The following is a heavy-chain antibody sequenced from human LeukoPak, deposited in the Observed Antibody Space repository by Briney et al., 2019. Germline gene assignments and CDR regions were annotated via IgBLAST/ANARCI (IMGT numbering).Heavy chain of an antibody. D-gene: IGHD5/OR15-5a*01. CDR3: ARSRSVSNYKGVDV. J-gene: IGHJ6*02. CDR2: ISSSSDYI. CDR1: GFTFSDYS. V-gene: IGHV3-21*01. Sequence: PGGSLRLSCPASGFTFSDYSMSWVRQAPGKGLEWVSSISSSSDYIYYADSVKGRFTISRDNARNSLYLQMNSLRAEDTAVYYCARSRSVSNYKGVDVWGQGTTVTVSS.